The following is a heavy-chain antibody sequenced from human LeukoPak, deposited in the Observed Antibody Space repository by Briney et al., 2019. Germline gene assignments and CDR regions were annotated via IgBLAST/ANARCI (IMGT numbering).Heavy chain of an antibody. V-gene: IGHV4-30-4*01. J-gene: IGHJ4*02. Sequence: PSQTLSLTCTVSGGSISSGDYYWSWIRQPPGKGLEWIGYIYYSGSTYYNPSLKSRVTISVDTSKNQFSLKLSSVTAADTAVYYCAREAAFDYDSSGYDYWGQGTLVTVSS. CDR3: AREAAFDYDSSGYDY. D-gene: IGHD3-22*01. CDR1: GGSISSGDYY. CDR2: IYYSGST.